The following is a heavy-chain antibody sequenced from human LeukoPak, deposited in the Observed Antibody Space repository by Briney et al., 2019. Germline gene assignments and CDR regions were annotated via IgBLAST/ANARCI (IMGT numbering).Heavy chain of an antibody. J-gene: IGHJ6*03. CDR3: ARGTYYYYYYMDV. CDR2: ISSSGST. CDR1: GDSISSGDYY. D-gene: IGHD2-2*01. V-gene: IGHV4-61*02. Sequence: PSETLSLTCTVSGDSISSGDYYWSWIRQPAGKGLEWIGRISSSGSTNYNPSLKSRVTISVDTSKNQFSLKLSSVTAADTAVHYCARGTYYYYYYMDVWDKGTTVTISS.